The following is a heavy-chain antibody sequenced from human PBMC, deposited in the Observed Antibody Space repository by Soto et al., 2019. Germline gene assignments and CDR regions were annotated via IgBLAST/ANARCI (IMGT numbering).Heavy chain of an antibody. V-gene: IGHV1-18*04. Sequence: QVQLVQSGVEVQKPGASVKVSCKASGYTFSSYVINWLRQAPGQGLEWMGWISPYNAHTNYGQNFQGRVTMTTDTTTSTSDTELRSLRSDATAVYYCARDGGVWGSFRYFDYWGQGTLVTVSP. CDR1: GYTFSSYV. D-gene: IGHD3-16*02. CDR2: ISPYNAHT. J-gene: IGHJ4*02. CDR3: ARDGGVWGSFRYFDY.